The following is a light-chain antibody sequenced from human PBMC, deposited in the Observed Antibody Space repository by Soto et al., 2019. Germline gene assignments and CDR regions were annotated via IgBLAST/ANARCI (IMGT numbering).Light chain of an antibody. CDR1: QVISNL. J-gene: IGKJ4*01. CDR3: QQLNSYPLT. CDR2: AAS. Sequence: DIEITQTPSSVSASVGDRVSITGRASQVISNLLAWYQQKPGRAPKLLIYAASTLQSGVPSRFSGSGSGTDFTLTISSLQPEDFATYYCQQLNSYPLTFGGGTKVDIK. V-gene: IGKV1-12*01.